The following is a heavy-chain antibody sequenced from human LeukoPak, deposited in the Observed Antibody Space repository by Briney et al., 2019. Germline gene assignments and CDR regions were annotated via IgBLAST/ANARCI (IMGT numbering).Heavy chain of an antibody. CDR2: IYHSGST. D-gene: IGHD6-25*01. V-gene: IGHV4-38-2*02. Sequence: SETLSLTCAVSGYSISSGYYWGWIRQPPGKGLEWIGSIYHSGSTYYNPSLKSRVTISVDTSKNQFSLKLSSVTAADTAVYYCARDKRVAAPYYFDYWGQEPWSPSPQ. CDR3: ARDKRVAAPYYFDY. CDR1: GYSISSGYY. J-gene: IGHJ4*01.